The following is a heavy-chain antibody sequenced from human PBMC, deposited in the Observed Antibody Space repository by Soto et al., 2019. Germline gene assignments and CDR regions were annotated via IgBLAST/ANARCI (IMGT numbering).Heavy chain of an antibody. V-gene: IGHV3-23*01. Sequence: EVQLLESGGGLVQPGEFLRLSCAGSGFTFNNYAMTWVRQAPGKGPEWVSAISGGGDTTYYADSVKGRFTISRDNSKNTLYLQMNSLRAEDTAVYYCAKHGPQYSSSLTHYWGQGTLVTVSS. J-gene: IGHJ4*02. CDR3: AKHGPQYSSSLTHY. CDR1: GFTFNNYA. CDR2: ISGGGDTT. D-gene: IGHD6-13*01.